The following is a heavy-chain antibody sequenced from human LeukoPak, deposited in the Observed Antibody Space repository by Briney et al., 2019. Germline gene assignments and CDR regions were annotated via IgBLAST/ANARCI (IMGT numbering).Heavy chain of an antibody. D-gene: IGHD4-17*01. J-gene: IGHJ4*02. Sequence: PSETLSLTCAVSDASISVSSYYWVWIRQPPGKGLERIGTIFYTGNTYYNPSLESRLTISVDTSKNQFSLKMNSVTAADTAVYYCARQRYDSGDSKSKGEVDYWGQGTLVTVSS. CDR2: IFYTGNT. V-gene: IGHV4-39*01. CDR3: ARQRYDSGDSKSKGEVDY. CDR1: DASISVSSYY.